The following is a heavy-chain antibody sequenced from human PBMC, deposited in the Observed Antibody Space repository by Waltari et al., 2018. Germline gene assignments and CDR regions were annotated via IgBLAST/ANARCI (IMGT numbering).Heavy chain of an antibody. CDR2: IYYSGST. V-gene: IGHV4-39*01. J-gene: IGHJ4*02. D-gene: IGHD3-10*01. CDR3: ARQITMVRGGGELDY. CDR1: GGSIRSSSSY. Sequence: QLQLTASGPGLVKPSETLSLTRTVSGGSIRSSSSYWGWIRQPPGKGLEWIGSIYYSGSTYYNPSLKSRVTISVDTSKNQFSLKLSSVTAADTAVYYCARQITMVRGGGELDYWGQGTLVTVSS.